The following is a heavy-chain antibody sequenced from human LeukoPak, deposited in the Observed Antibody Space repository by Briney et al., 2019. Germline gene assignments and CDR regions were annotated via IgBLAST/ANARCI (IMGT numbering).Heavy chain of an antibody. CDR1: GFNFESYT. V-gene: IGHV3-21*01. CDR2: ISSSSSYI. D-gene: IGHD2-2*01. J-gene: IGHJ4*02. CDR3: ARDRGYCSSTSCYWEGIDY. Sequence: GGSLRLSCAASGFNFESYTMNWVRQAPGKGLEWVSSISSSSSYIYYADSVKGRFTISRDNAKNSLYLQMNSLRAEDTAVYYCARDRGYCSSTSCYWEGIDYWGQGTLVTVSS.